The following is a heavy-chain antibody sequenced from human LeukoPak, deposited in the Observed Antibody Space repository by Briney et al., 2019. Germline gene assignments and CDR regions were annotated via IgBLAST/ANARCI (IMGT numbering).Heavy chain of an antibody. J-gene: IGHJ6*02. CDR2: IYYSGST. Sequence: PSETLSLTCTISGGSISSYYWSWIRQPPGKGLEWIGYIYYSGSTNYNPSLKSRVTISADTSKNQFSLKLSSVTAADTAVYYCARKGNSSGWYQGYYYYYYGMDVWGQGTTVTVSS. CDR3: ARKGNSSGWYQGYYYYYYGMDV. CDR1: GGSISSYY. V-gene: IGHV4-59*08. D-gene: IGHD6-19*01.